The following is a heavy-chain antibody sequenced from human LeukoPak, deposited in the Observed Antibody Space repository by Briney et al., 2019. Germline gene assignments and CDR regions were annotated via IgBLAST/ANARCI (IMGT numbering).Heavy chain of an antibody. J-gene: IGHJ5*02. CDR1: DFTFSDYS. CDR3: ARDQSSVAGTTYNWFDP. CDR2: ISGSSSYI. D-gene: IGHD6-19*01. V-gene: IGHV3-21*01. Sequence: GGSLRLSCAASDFTFSDYSMNWVRQAPGKGLEWVSSISGSSSYIYYADSVKGRFTISRANAKNSLYLQMNSLRAEDTAVYYCARDQSSVAGTTYNWFDPWGQGTLVTVSS.